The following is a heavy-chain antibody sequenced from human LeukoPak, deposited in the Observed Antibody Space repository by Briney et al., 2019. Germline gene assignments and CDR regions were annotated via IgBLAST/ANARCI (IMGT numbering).Heavy chain of an antibody. CDR2: ISYDGSNK. V-gene: IGHV3-30*03. D-gene: IGHD3-22*01. CDR3: ARNYDSSGYYSPGGY. CDR1: GFTFSSYG. J-gene: IGHJ4*02. Sequence: GGSLRLSCAASGFTFSSYGMHWVRQAPGKGLEWVAVISYDGSNKYYADSVKGRFTISRDNSKNTLYLQMNSLRAEDTAVYYCARNYDSSGYYSPGGYWGQGTLVTVSS.